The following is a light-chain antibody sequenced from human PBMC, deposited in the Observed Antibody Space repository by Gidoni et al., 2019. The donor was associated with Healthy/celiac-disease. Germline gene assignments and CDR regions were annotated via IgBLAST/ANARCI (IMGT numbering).Light chain of an antibody. CDR3: QQYNNWPPV. Sequence: DIVLTQSPATLSVSPGERATLSCRASQRVSSNLAWYQQKPGQAPRLLIYGASTRATGIPARFSGGGSGKEFTLTISSVQCEEFAVYYCQQYNNWPPVFGPGTKVDIK. CDR1: QRVSSN. J-gene: IGKJ3*01. CDR2: GAS. V-gene: IGKV3-15*01.